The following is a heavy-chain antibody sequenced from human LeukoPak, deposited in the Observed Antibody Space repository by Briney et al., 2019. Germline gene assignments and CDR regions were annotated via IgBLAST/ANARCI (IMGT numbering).Heavy chain of an antibody. CDR3: ARHLGSSTWENTFDI. CDR2: IYSSGST. D-gene: IGHD6-13*01. J-gene: IGHJ3*02. V-gene: IGHV4-39*01. Sequence: PSETLSLTCTVSGVSISSYYWGWIRQPPGKGLEWIGNIYSSGSTYYNPSLKSRVTISVDTSKNQFSLKLRSVTAADTAVYYCARHLGSSTWENTFDIWGQGTMVTVSS. CDR1: GVSISSYY.